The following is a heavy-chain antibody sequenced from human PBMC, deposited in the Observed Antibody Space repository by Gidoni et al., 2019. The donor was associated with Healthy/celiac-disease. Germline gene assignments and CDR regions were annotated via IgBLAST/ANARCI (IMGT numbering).Heavy chain of an antibody. CDR2: ISWNSGSI. CDR3: AKDIGVTGLGGAAAANYYYYGMDV. J-gene: IGHJ6*02. CDR1: GFTFDDYA. Sequence: EVQLVESGGGLVQPGRSLRLSCAASGFTFDDYAMHWVRQAPGKGLEWVSGISWNSGSIGYADSVKGRFTISRDNAKNSLYLQMNSLRAEDTALYYCAKDIGVTGLGGAAAANYYYYGMDVWGQGTTVTVSS. V-gene: IGHV3-9*01. D-gene: IGHD6-13*01.